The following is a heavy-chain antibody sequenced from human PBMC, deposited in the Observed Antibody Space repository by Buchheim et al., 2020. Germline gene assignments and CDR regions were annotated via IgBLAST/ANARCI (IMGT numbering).Heavy chain of an antibody. CDR1: GFIFSNHA. V-gene: IGHV3-30-3*01. CDR3: VISESNCGPSCFIEKY. D-gene: IGHD2-21*01. CDR2: ISEDGSNK. Sequence: QVQVVESGGGVVQPGRSLRLSCAVSGFIFSNHAVHWVRQAPGKGLEWMGIISEDGSNKDYADSVKGRFTISRDNSKNTLYMQMNSLRVEDTAVYYCVISESNCGPSCFIEKYWGPGTL. J-gene: IGHJ4*02.